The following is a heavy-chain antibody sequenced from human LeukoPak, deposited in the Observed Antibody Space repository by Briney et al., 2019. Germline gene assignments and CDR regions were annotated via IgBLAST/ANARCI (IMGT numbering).Heavy chain of an antibody. V-gene: IGHV4-30-4*08. J-gene: IGHJ4*02. CDR3: ARASITMVRGVIIHEPFSH. Sequence: SQTLSLTCTVSGGSISSGDYYWSRIRQPPGKGLEWIGYIYYSGSTYYNPSLKSRVTISVDTSKNQFSLKLSSVTAADTAVYYCARASITMVRGVIIHEPFSHWGQGTLVTVSS. D-gene: IGHD3-10*01. CDR2: IYYSGST. CDR1: GGSISSGDYY.